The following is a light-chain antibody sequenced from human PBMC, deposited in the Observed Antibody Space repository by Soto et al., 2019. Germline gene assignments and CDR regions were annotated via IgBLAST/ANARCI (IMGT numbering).Light chain of an antibody. CDR3: SSYARSSTQV. CDR2: DVS. Sequence: QSALTQPASVSGSHGQSITISCTGTSSDVGGYNYVSWYQQHPGKAPKFMIYDVSNRPSGVSDRFSASKSGNTASLTISGLQAEDEADYYCSSYARSSTQVFGGGTKLTVL. CDR1: SSDVGGYNY. J-gene: IGLJ2*01. V-gene: IGLV2-14*01.